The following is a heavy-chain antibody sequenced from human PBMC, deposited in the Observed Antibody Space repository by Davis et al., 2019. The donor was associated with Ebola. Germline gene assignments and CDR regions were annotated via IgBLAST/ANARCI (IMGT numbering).Heavy chain of an antibody. CDR2: IIPIFGTT. J-gene: IGHJ5*02. CDR3: ARTVAAPNWFDP. V-gene: IGHV1-69*13. CDR1: GDTFISYA. Sequence: SVKVSCKVSGDTFISYAISWVRQAPGQGLEWMGGIIPIFGTTNYSQNFQGRVTIFADESSSTAYMELSSLRSDDTAVYYCARTVAAPNWFDPWGQGTLVTVSS. D-gene: IGHD2-15*01.